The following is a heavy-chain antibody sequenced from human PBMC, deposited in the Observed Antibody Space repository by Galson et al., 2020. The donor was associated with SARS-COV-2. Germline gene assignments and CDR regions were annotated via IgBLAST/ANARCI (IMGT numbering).Heavy chain of an antibody. D-gene: IGHD3-3*01. CDR1: GFTFDDYA. CDR3: ATLYDFWSGYSQNTMDV. CDR2: ISWNSGSI. V-gene: IGHV3-9*01. J-gene: IGHJ6*03. Sequence: GGSLRLSCAASGFTFDDYAMHWVRQAPGKGLEWVSGISWNSGSIGYADSVKGRFTISRDNAKNSLYLQMNSLRAEDTALYYCATLYDFWSGYSQNTMDVWGKGTTVTVSS.